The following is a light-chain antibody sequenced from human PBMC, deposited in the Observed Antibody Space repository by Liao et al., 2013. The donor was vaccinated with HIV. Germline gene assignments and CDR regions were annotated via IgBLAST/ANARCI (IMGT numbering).Light chain of an antibody. CDR1: KLGDKY. V-gene: IGLV3-25*03. CDR2: KDN. Sequence: SYELTQPPSVSVSPGQTASIICSGDKLGDKYVCWYKQKPGQAPVLVIYKDNERPSGIPERFSGSSSGTTVTLTISGVQAEDEADYYCQSADRSATYEVFGGGTKLSVL. CDR3: QSADRSATYEV. J-gene: IGLJ3*02.